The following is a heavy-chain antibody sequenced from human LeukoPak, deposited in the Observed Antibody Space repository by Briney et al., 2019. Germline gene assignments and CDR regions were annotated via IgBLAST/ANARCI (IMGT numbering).Heavy chain of an antibody. CDR2: ISGSGGST. D-gene: IGHD3-10*01. Sequence: HPGGSLRLSCAASGFTFSSYGMSWVRQAPGKGLEWVSAISGSGGSTYYADSVKGRFTISRDNSKNTLYLQMNSLRAEDTAVYYCARLSEMFRGPQVIYYFDYWGQGTLVTVSS. V-gene: IGHV3-23*01. J-gene: IGHJ4*02. CDR3: ARLSEMFRGPQVIYYFDY. CDR1: GFTFSSYG.